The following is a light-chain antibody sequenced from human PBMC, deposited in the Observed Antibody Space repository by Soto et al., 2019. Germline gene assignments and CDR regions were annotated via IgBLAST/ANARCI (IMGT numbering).Light chain of an antibody. J-gene: IGKJ4*01. CDR1: QSINRH. V-gene: IGKV3-11*01. Sequence: EIVLTPSPATLSLSPGKRATLSCRASQSINRHLAWYRQKPGQAPRLLIYDASNRATGIPARFSGSGSGTDFTLTISSLEPEDFGVYYCQQRSNWPPVTFGGGTKVDIK. CDR2: DAS. CDR3: QQRSNWPPVT.